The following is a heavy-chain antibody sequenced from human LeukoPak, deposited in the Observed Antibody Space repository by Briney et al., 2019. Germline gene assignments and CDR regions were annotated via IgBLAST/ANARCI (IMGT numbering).Heavy chain of an antibody. CDR2: ISYDGSDK. V-gene: IGHV3-30*18. CDR1: GFSFSSYG. CDR3: AKELRGSPTIDY. Sequence: GGSLRLSCAASGFSFSSYGMHWVRQTPGKGLEWLAVISYDGSDKYYVDSVKGRFTISRDNSKNTLYLQMNSLRPDDTAVYHCAKELRGSPTIDYWGQGTLVTVSS. D-gene: IGHD1-26*01. J-gene: IGHJ4*02.